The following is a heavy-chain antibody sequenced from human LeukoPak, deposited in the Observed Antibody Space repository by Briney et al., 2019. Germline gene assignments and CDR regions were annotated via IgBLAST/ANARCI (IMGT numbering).Heavy chain of an antibody. CDR3: AKALLWFGEPPDY. Sequence: GGSLRLSCAASGFTFSNYAMSWVRQAPGKGLEWVSAISGSGDTTYYADSVKGRFTISRDNSKNTVYLQMSSLRAEDTAIYYCAKALLWFGEPPDYWGQGTLVTVSS. CDR1: GFTFSNYA. CDR2: ISGSGDTT. V-gene: IGHV3-23*01. J-gene: IGHJ4*02. D-gene: IGHD3-10*01.